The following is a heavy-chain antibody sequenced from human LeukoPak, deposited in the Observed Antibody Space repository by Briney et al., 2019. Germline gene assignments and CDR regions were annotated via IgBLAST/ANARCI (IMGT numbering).Heavy chain of an antibody. V-gene: IGHV1-69*13. CDR3: ARPSSEGVLDY. CDR1: GGTFISYA. J-gene: IGHJ4*02. Sequence: ASVKVSCKASGGTFISYAISWVRQAPGQGLEWMGGIIPIFGTANYAQKFQGRVTITADESASTAYMELSSLRSEDTAVYYCARPSSEGVLDYWGQGTLVTVSS. CDR2: IIPIFGTA.